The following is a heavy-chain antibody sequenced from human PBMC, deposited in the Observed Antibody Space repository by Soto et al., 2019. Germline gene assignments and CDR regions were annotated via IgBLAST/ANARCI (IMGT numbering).Heavy chain of an antibody. J-gene: IGHJ4*02. V-gene: IGHV1-18*01. CDR3: ARDSQYSTSWQRFDS. CDR2: VNTYNGKP. D-gene: IGHD6-13*01. CDR1: GYTFTNYA. Sequence: QVQLVQSGGELKKPGASVKVSCKASGYTFTNYAISWVRQAPGRGLEWMGWVNTYNGKPNYAQNFQGRVTMTTDTSTGTGYMELRSLKSDDSAIYYCARDSQYSTSWQRFDSWGQGNLVTVSS.